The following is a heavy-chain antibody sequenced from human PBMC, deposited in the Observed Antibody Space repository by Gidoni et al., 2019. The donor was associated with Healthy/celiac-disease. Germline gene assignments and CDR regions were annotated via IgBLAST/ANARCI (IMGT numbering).Heavy chain of an antibody. D-gene: IGHD4-17*01. CDR1: GCTFSSYW. J-gene: IGHJ4*02. CDR3: ARGRILRDYGDYEFEWYYFDY. Sequence: EVQLVESGGGLVQPGGSLRLSCAASGCTFSSYWMSWVRQAPGKGLEWVANIKQDGSEKYYVDSVKGRFTISRDNAKNSLYLQMNSLRAEDTAVYYCARGRILRDYGDYEFEWYYFDYWGQGTLVTVSS. CDR2: IKQDGSEK. V-gene: IGHV3-7*01.